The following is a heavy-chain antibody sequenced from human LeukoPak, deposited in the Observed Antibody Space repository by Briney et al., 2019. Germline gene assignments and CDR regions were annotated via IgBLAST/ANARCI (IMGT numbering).Heavy chain of an antibody. V-gene: IGHV3-7*03. Sequence: PGGSLRLSCAASGFTFSANWISWVRRAPGKGLEWVANIKPDGRQKYYVDSVNGRFTISRDNAKNSLYLQMNSLRAGDTAVYYCAKERGTAGECAFDIWGQGTLVTVS. CDR1: GFTFSANW. CDR3: AKERGTAGECAFDI. D-gene: IGHD3-10*01. CDR2: IKPDGRQK. J-gene: IGHJ3*02.